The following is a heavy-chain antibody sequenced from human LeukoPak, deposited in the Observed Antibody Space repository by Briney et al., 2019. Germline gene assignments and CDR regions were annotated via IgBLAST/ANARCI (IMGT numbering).Heavy chain of an antibody. CDR3: VRDMDV. CDR1: GFTFSSYW. J-gene: IGHJ6*02. V-gene: IGHV3-7*05. CDR2: INQDGHEK. Sequence: GGSLRLSCVTSGFTFSSYWMTWVRQAPGKGLEWVANINQDGHEKNYVDSVKGRFTISRDNPKNSLYLQMNSLRAEDSAVYFCVRDMDVWAQGTTVTVSS.